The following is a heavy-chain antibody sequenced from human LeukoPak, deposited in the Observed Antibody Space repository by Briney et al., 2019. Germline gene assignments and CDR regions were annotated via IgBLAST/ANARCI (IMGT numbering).Heavy chain of an antibody. CDR1: GFNFDDYG. D-gene: IGHD5-12*01. CDR2: INWNGGST. Sequence: GGSLRLSCAASGFNFDDYGMSWVRQAPGKGLEWVSGINWNGGSTGYADSVKGRFTISRDNSKNTLYLQMNSLRAEDTAVYYCAKDRGYSGYDTNFDIWGQGTMVTVSS. V-gene: IGHV3-20*04. CDR3: AKDRGYSGYDTNFDI. J-gene: IGHJ3*02.